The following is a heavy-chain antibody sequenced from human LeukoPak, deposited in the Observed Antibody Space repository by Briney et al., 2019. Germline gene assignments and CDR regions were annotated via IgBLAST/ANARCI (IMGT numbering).Heavy chain of an antibody. Sequence: GGSLRLSCAASGFTFSSHAMHWVRQAPGKGLEWVAVTSKDGSDKYYADSVKGRFTISRDNSRNSLYLQMNSLRAEDTAVYYCARGAAAADYWGQGTLVTVSS. J-gene: IGHJ4*02. CDR3: ARGAAAADY. CDR2: TSKDGSDK. CDR1: GFTFSSHA. D-gene: IGHD6-13*01. V-gene: IGHV3-30*03.